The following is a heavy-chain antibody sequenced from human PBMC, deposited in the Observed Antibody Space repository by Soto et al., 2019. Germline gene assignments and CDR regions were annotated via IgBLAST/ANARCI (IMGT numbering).Heavy chain of an antibody. D-gene: IGHD6-19*01. J-gene: IGHJ4*02. V-gene: IGHV2-5*02. CDR3: AYIASANGWQIIEY. CDR2: IYWGDDK. Sequence: QITVKESSPTLVKPTQTLTLTCTFSGFSLSNIGAGVGWIRQPPGKALEWLALIYWGDDKRYNSSLKTRLTINKETYKNQMVKTVAKMDPAETGKYYCAYIASANGWQIIEYWGQGTLVTVSS. CDR1: GFSLSNIGAG.